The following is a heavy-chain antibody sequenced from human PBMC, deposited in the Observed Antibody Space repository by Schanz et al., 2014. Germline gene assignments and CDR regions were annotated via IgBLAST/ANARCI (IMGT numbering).Heavy chain of an antibody. CDR2: IEPDGSEK. CDR1: GFTFSVYW. CDR3: ARHCGGDCYPY. V-gene: IGHV3-7*01. Sequence: EVQLVESGGGLVQPGGSLRLSCAASGFTFSVYWMHWVRQAPGKGLEWVANIEPDGSEKYYVDSVKGRFTISRDNAKNLLYLQMSSLRAEDTAMYYCARHCGGDCYPYWGQGTLVTVSS. D-gene: IGHD2-21*01. J-gene: IGHJ4*02.